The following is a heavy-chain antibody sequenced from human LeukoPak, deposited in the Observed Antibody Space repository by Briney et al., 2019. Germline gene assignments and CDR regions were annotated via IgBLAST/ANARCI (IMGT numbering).Heavy chain of an antibody. V-gene: IGHV3-30-3*01. D-gene: IGHD3-10*01. J-gene: IGHJ3*02. CDR2: ISYDGNKK. CDR3: ARAAQKILSFGEYPSDAFDI. Sequence: GGSLRLSCTASGFTFSNFVMHWVRQPPGKGLQWVTEISYDGNKKTYVDSVKGRFTISRDNSKNMLYLQMNSLRDEDTAVYYCARAAQKILSFGEYPSDAFDIWGQGTMVSVSS. CDR1: GFTFSNFV.